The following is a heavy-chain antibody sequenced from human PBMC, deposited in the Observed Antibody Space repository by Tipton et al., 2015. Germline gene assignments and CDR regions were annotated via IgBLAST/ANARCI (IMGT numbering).Heavy chain of an antibody. CDR3: ARGFPGDTNKDDFFDP. Sequence: TLSLTCAVYSGSFSGYQWSWIRQPPGKGLEWIGEINYSGSTKYNPSLKSRLIVSVDTSKNQFSLRLTSVTAADTAVYYCARGFPGDTNKDDFFDPWGQGTLVTVSS. V-gene: IGHV4-34*01. J-gene: IGHJ5*02. CDR1: SGSFSGYQ. D-gene: IGHD1-26*01. CDR2: INYSGST.